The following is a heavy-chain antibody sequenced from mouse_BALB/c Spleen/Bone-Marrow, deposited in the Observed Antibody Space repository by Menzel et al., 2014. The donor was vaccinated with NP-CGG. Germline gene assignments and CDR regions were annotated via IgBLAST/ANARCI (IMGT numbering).Heavy chain of an antibody. D-gene: IGHD1-1*01. CDR3: ARDYYGSSYAMDY. CDR1: GFTFSSYG. Sequence: EVKLVESGGGLVQPGGSLKLSCAASGFTFSSYGMSWVRQTPDKRLELVATINSNGGSTYYPDSVKGRFTVSRDNAKNTLYLRMSSLKSEDTAMYYCARDYYGSSYAMDYWGQGTSVTVSS. V-gene: IGHV5-6-3*01. J-gene: IGHJ4*01. CDR2: INSNGGST.